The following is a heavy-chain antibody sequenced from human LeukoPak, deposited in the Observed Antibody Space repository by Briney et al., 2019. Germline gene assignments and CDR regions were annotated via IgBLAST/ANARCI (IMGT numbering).Heavy chain of an antibody. J-gene: IGHJ6*03. Sequence: PGGSLRLSCAASGFTFSSYSMNWVRQAPGKGLEWVSSISSSSYIYYADSVKGRFTISRDNAKNSLYLQMNSLRAEDTAVYYCARGTVDTAMATYYYYYMDVWGKGTTVTVSS. V-gene: IGHV3-21*01. CDR1: GFTFSSYS. CDR3: ARGTVDTAMATYYYYYMDV. D-gene: IGHD5-18*01. CDR2: ISSSSYI.